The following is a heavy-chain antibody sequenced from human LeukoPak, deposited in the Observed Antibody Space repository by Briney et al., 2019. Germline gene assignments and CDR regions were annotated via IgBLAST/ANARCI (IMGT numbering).Heavy chain of an antibody. CDR1: GFTFSDYY. J-gene: IGHJ1*01. V-gene: IGHV3-11*04. D-gene: IGHD6-19*01. CDR3: AKAAGIAVAGKH. Sequence: GGSLRLSCAASGFTFSDYYMSWIRQAPGKGLEWVSYISSSGSTIYYADSVKGRFTISRDNSKNTLYLQMNSLRAEDTAVYYCAKAAGIAVAGKHWGQGTLVTVSS. CDR2: ISSSGSTI.